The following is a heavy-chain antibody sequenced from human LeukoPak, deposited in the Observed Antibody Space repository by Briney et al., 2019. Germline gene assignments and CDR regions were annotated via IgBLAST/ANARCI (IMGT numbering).Heavy chain of an antibody. V-gene: IGHV1-69*05. Sequence: SVKVSCKASGGTFSSYAISWVRQAPGQGLEWMGGIVPIFGTANYAQKFQGRVTITTDESTSTAYMELSSLRSEDTAVYYCARGSCSSTSCYTPFDYWGQGTLVTVSS. CDR1: GGTFSSYA. J-gene: IGHJ4*02. D-gene: IGHD2-2*02. CDR3: ARGSCSSTSCYTPFDY. CDR2: IVPIFGTA.